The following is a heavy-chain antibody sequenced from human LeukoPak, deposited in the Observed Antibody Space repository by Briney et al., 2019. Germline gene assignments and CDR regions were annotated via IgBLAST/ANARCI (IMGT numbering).Heavy chain of an antibody. D-gene: IGHD5-18*01. CDR3: AKVRGYSYGYPFDY. Sequence: PGGSLRLSCAASGFTFSSYAMSWVRQAPGKGLEWDSAISGSGGSTYYADSVKGRFTISRGNSKNTLYLQMNSLRAEDMAVYYCAKVRGYSYGYPFDYWGQGTLVTVSS. J-gene: IGHJ4*02. CDR2: ISGSGGST. CDR1: GFTFSSYA. V-gene: IGHV3-23*01.